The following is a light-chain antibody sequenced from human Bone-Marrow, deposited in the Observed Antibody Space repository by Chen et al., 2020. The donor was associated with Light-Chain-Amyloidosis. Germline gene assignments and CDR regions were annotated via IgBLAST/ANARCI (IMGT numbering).Light chain of an antibody. Sequence: QSVLNKPPSASGTPGTRVTISCSGGSSNIGSNYVYWYQQLPGTAPQLLIYKNNQRPSGVPDRFSGSTSGTSASLAFSVVRSEDDADYHCAAWDDTLSGPVFGVGTKVTVL. J-gene: IGLJ3*02. V-gene: IGLV1-47*01. CDR3: AAWDDTLSGPV. CDR1: SSNIGSNY. CDR2: KNN.